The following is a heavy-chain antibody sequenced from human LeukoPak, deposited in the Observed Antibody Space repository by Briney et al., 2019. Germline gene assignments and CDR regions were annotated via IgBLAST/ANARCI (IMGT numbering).Heavy chain of an antibody. CDR2: ISGSGGST. CDR3: AKGDRGYSYGYDY. J-gene: IGHJ4*02. D-gene: IGHD5-18*01. Sequence: PGGSLRLSCAASGFTFSSYSMNWVRQAPGKGLEWVSAISGSGGSTYYADSVKGRFTISRDNSKNTLYLQMNSLRAEDTAVYYCAKGDRGYSYGYDYWGQGTLVTVSS. CDR1: GFTFSSYS. V-gene: IGHV3-23*01.